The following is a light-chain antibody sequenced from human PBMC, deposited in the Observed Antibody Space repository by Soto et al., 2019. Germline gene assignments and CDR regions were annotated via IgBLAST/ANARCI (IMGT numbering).Light chain of an antibody. CDR1: SSDVGGYNF. CDR2: EVN. J-gene: IGLJ2*01. Sequence: QSALTQPPSASGSPGQSVTISCTGTSSDVGGYNFVSWFQQNPGKAPKLMIYEVNKRPSGVPDRFSGSKSGNTASLTVSGLQAEDEADYYCSSYAGSNNFVVFGGGTKGTVL. CDR3: SSYAGSNNFVV. V-gene: IGLV2-8*01.